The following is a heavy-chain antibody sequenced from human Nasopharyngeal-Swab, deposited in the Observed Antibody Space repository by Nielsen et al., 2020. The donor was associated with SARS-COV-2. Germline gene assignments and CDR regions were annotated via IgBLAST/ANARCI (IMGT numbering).Heavy chain of an antibody. V-gene: IGHV1-46*01. J-gene: IGHJ6*02. D-gene: IGHD4-23*01. CDR2: INPSGGST. CDR3: ARDGRYGGNPRYGMDV. CDR1: GYTFTSYD. Sequence: ASVKVSCKASGYTFTSYDINWVRQAPGQGLEWMGIINPSGGSTSYAQKFQGRVTMTRDTSTSTVYMELSSLRSEDTAVYYCARDGRYGGNPRYGMDVWGQGTTVTVSS.